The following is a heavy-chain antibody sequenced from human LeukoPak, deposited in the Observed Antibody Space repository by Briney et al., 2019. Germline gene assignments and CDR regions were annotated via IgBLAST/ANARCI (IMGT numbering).Heavy chain of an antibody. D-gene: IGHD1-1*01. V-gene: IGHV3-7*01. J-gene: IGHJ4*02. Sequence: GGSLRLSCAASEFTFSNYWMSWVRQAPGKGLEWVANINQDGSGKYYVDSLKGRFTISRDNAENSLYLQMNSLRAEDTAVYYCARSPATGTVDYWGQGTLVTVSS. CDR1: EFTFSNYW. CDR2: INQDGSGK. CDR3: ARSPATGTVDY.